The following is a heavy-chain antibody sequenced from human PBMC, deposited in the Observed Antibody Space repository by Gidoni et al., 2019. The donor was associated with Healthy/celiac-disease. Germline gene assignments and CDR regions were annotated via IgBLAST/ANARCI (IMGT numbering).Heavy chain of an antibody. CDR1: GFTFDDYA. CDR2: SSWNSGSI. J-gene: IGHJ3*02. V-gene: IGHV3-9*01. CDR3: AKEWFACSGGSCYGYAFDI. Sequence: EVQLVASGGGLVQPGRSLRLSCAASGFTFDDYAMHWVRQAPGKGLEWVSGSSWNSGSIGYADSVKGRFTISRDNAKNSLYLQMNSLRAEDTALYYCAKEWFACSGGSCYGYAFDIWGQGTMVTVSS. D-gene: IGHD2-15*01.